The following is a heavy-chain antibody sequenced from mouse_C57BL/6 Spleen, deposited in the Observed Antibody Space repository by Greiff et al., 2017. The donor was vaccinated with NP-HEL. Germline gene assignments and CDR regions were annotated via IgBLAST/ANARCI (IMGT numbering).Heavy chain of an antibody. J-gene: IGHJ4*01. CDR3: ARPGDVPPYYYAMDY. D-gene: IGHD3-3*01. CDR2: ISGGGGNT. V-gene: IGHV5-9*01. CDR1: GFTFSSYT. Sequence: EVQGVESGGGLVKPGGSLKLSCAASGFTFSSYTMSWVRQTPEKRLEWVATISGGGGNTYYPDSVKGRFTISRDNAKNTLYLQMSSLRSEDTALYYCARPGDVPPYYYAMDYWGQGTSVTVSS.